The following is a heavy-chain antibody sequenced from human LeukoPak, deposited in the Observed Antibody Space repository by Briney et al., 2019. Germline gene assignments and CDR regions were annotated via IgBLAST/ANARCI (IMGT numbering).Heavy chain of an antibody. CDR1: GYTFTDFG. CDR3: TRDLGVDTTMIFFDY. J-gene: IGHJ4*02. Sequence: ASVKVSCKASGYTFTDFGISWVRQAPGQGLEWMGWISAYNGNKNYVQRFQGRVTMTTDTSTSTAYMELTSLRSDDTAMYYCTRDLGVDTTMIFFDYWGQGTLVTVSS. V-gene: IGHV1-18*01. CDR2: ISAYNGNK. D-gene: IGHD5-18*01.